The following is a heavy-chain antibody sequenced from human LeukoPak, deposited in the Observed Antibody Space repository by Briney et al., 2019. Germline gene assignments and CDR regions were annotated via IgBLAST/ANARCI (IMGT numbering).Heavy chain of an antibody. V-gene: IGHV4-4*09. CDR1: GGSISSYY. CDR2: IYTSGST. J-gene: IGHJ3*02. CDR3: ARQTYYDSWSGTDAFDI. D-gene: IGHD3-3*01. Sequence: SETLSLTCTVSGGSISSYYWSWIRQPPGKGLEWIGYIYTSGSTNYNPSLKSRVTISVDTSKNQFSLKLSSVTAADTAVYYCARQTYYDSWSGTDAFDIWGQGTMVTVSS.